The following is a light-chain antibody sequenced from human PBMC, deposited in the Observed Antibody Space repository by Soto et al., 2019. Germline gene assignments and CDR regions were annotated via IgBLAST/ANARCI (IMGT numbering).Light chain of an antibody. CDR3: ASYTSSSTYV. V-gene: IGLV2-14*03. Sequence: QSALTQPXSVSGSPGQSITISCTGTSSDVGGYNYVSWYQQHPGKAPKLMISDVSNRPSGVSYRFSGSKSGXXASXTISGLXXEDXADYXXASYTSSSTYVFGTGTXLTVL. J-gene: IGLJ1*01. CDR2: DVS. CDR1: SSDVGGYNY.